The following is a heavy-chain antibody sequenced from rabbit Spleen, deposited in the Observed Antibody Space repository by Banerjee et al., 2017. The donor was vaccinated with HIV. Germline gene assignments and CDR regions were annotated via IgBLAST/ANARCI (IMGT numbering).Heavy chain of an antibody. J-gene: IGHJ2*01. V-gene: IGHV1S40*01. D-gene: IGHD1-1*01. CDR3: ARNYVSVFDP. CDR2: IYTSDGDT. CDR1: GFSFSSSYD. Sequence: QSLEESGGGVVLPEGPLVLTCRASGFSFSSSYDMCWVRQAPGKGLEWIGCIYTSDGDTDYANWPKGRFTISKASSTTVTLQMTSLTAADTATYFCARNYVSVFDPWGPGTLVTVS.